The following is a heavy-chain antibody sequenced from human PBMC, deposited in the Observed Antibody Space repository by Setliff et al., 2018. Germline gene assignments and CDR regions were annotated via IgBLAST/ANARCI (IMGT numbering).Heavy chain of an antibody. CDR3: ARKSRNIVVVPAAVIYYYYYYMDV. V-gene: IGHV4-34*01. D-gene: IGHD2-2*01. CDR2: INHSGST. J-gene: IGHJ6*03. Sequence: SETLSLTCAVYGGSFSGYYWSWIRQPPGKGLEWIGEINHSGSTNYNPSLKSRVTISVDTSKNQFSLKLSSVTAADTAVYYCARKSRNIVVVPAAVIYYYYYYMDVWGKGATVTVSS. CDR1: GGSFSGYY.